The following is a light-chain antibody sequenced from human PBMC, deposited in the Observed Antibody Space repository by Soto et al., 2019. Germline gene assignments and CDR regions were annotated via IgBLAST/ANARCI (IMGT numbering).Light chain of an antibody. CDR2: RNN. CDR1: SSNIGINY. Sequence: QSVLTQPPSASGAPGQRVTISCSGSSSNIGINYVFWYQQLPGTAPKLLIYRNNQRPSGVPDRFSGSKSGTSASLAISGLRSEDEADYYCAAWDESLSGVVFGGGTKLTVL. CDR3: AAWDESLSGVV. J-gene: IGLJ2*01. V-gene: IGLV1-47*01.